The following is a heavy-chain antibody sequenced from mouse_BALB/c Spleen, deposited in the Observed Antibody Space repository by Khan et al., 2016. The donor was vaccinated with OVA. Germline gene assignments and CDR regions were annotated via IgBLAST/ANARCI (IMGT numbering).Heavy chain of an antibody. D-gene: IGHD2-4*01. CDR1: GFSLTNYG. CDR3: ARQPYYHYNVMDY. J-gene: IGHJ4*01. CDR2: MWSDGST. V-gene: IGHV2-6-1*01. Sequence: VQLQESGPGLVAPSQSLSITCTISGFSLTNYGIHWVRQPPGKGLEWLVLMWSDGSTTYNSALKSRLTISKDNSKSQVFLKMNSLQTDDTAMYFCARQPYYHYNVMDYWGKGTSVTVSS.